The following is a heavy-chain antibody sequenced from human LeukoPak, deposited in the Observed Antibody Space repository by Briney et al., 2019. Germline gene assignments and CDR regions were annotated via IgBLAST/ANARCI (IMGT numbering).Heavy chain of an antibody. CDR1: GFTFSNAW. J-gene: IGHJ6*02. CDR3: TTDREYCSGGSCYHNYYYYGVDV. CDR2: IKSKTDGGTT. Sequence: GGSLRLSCAASGFTFSNAWMSWVRQGPGKGLEWVGRIKSKTDGGTTDYAAPVKDRFTISRDDSKNTLYLQMNSLNAEDTAAYYCTTDREYCSGGSCYHNYYYYGVDVWGQGTTVTVSS. D-gene: IGHD2-15*01. V-gene: IGHV3-15*01.